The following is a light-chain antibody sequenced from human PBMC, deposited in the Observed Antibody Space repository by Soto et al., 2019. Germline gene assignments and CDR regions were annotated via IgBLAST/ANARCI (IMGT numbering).Light chain of an antibody. CDR1: QGVGGW. CDR3: QQTHSLPLS. V-gene: IGKV1-12*01. CDR2: ATS. J-gene: IGKJ3*01. Sequence: QMTQSPSSVSASGGDRVTMTCRASQGVGGWLAWYQQKPGKVPKLLIYATSSLHSGVPSRFSGSGSGTDFTLSISSLQPEDFATYYCQQTHSLPLSFGPGTKVDIK.